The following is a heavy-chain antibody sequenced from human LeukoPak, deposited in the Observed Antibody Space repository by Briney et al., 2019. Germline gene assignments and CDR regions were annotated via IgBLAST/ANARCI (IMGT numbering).Heavy chain of an antibody. CDR1: GGTFSSYA. J-gene: IGHJ4*02. CDR2: IIPIFGTA. CDR3: ARGQYSSSWYGEFDY. V-gene: IGHV1-69*05. Sequence: GASVEVSCKASGGTFSSYAMSWVRQAPGQGLEWMGGIIPIFGTANYAQKFQGRVTITTDESTSTAYMELSSLRSEDTAVYYCARGQYSSSWYGEFDYWGQGTLVTVSS. D-gene: IGHD6-13*01.